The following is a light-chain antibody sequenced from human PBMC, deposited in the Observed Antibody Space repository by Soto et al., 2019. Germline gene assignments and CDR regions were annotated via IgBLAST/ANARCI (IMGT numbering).Light chain of an antibody. CDR3: QQYNLYWT. Sequence: DIQMTQSPSTLSASVGDRVTITCRASQSISSWLAWYQQKPRKAPKLLIHKASSLESGVPSRFSGSGSGTEFTLTISSLQPDDFATYYCQQYNLYWTFGQGTKVEI. J-gene: IGKJ1*01. V-gene: IGKV1-5*03. CDR1: QSISSW. CDR2: KAS.